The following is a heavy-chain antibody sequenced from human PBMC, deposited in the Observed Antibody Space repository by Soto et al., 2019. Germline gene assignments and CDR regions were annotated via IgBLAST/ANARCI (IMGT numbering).Heavy chain of an antibody. CDR1: GYSFASYY. CDR3: ARGEYNWNDPGFDY. V-gene: IGHV1-46*01. J-gene: IGHJ4*02. CDR2: VNPVVGST. D-gene: IGHD1-20*01. Sequence: ASVKVSCKASGYSFASYYRHWVRQAPGQGLEWMGIVNPVVGSTSYAQKFKGRVTMTRDTSTRTVYMELSSLRSEDTAMYYCARGEYNWNDPGFDYWGPGTLVTVSS.